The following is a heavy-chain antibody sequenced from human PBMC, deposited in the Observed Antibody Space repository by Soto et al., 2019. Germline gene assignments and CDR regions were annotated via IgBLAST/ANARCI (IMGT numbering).Heavy chain of an antibody. CDR1: GFTFSDYY. D-gene: IGHD3-10*01. V-gene: IGHV3-11*06. CDR3: ASSITMVRGVLGY. Sequence: RGSLRLSCAASGFTFSDYYMSCIRQSPGKGLEWVSYISSSSSYTNYADSVKGRFTISRDNAKNSLYLQMNSLRAEDTAVYYCASSITMVRGVLGYWGQGTLVTVSS. CDR2: ISSSSSYT. J-gene: IGHJ4*02.